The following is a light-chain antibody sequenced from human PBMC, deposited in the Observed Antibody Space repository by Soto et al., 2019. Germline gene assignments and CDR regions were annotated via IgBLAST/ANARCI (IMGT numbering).Light chain of an antibody. CDR3: QQYGSSPWA. V-gene: IGKV3-11*01. CDR1: QSVGSY. Sequence: EIVLIQSPATLSLSPGERATHSCRASQSVGSYLAWYQHKPGQAPRLLISDASNRATGIPARFSGSGSETDFTLTISSLEPEDSAVYYCQQYGSSPWAFGPGTKVEIK. CDR2: DAS. J-gene: IGKJ1*01.